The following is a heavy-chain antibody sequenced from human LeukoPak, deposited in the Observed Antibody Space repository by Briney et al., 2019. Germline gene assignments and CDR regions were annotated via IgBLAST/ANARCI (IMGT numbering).Heavy chain of an antibody. J-gene: IGHJ6*03. D-gene: IGHD6-6*01. V-gene: IGHV1-69*13. Sequence: ASVKVSCKASGYTFTGYYIHWVRQAPGQGLEWMGGIIPIFGTANYAQKFQGRVTITADESTSTAYMELSSLRSEDTAVYYCARGSSSFYYYMDVWGKGTTVTVSS. CDR2: IIPIFGTA. CDR3: ARGSSSFYYYMDV. CDR1: GYTFTGYY.